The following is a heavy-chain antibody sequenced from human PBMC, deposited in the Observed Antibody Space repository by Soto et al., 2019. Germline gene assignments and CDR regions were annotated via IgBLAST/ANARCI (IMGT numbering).Heavy chain of an antibody. V-gene: IGHV1-46*01. CDR2: INPSGGST. J-gene: IGHJ6*02. Sequence: GASVKVSCKASGYTFTSYYMHWVRQAPGQGLEWMGIINPSGGSTSYAQKFQGRVTMTTDTSTRTVYMELSSLRSEDTAVYYCARDQLKSGSIAARHPISYYYYGMGVWGQGTTVTVSS. D-gene: IGHD6-6*01. CDR1: GYTFTSYY. CDR3: ARDQLKSGSIAARHPISYYYYGMGV.